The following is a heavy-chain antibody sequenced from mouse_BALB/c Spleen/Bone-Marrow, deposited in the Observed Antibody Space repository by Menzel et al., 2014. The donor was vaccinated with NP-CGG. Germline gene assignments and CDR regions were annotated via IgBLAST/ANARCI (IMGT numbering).Heavy chain of an antibody. CDR1: GFTFNTYA. CDR3: VRDDVPFAMDY. J-gene: IGHJ4*01. Sequence: EVKLQESGGGLVQPKGSLKLSCAASGFTFNTYAMHWVCQAPGKGLEWVARIRSKSNNYATYYADSVKDRFTISRDDSQSMLYLQMNNLKTEDTAMYYCVRDDVPFAMDYWGQGTSVTVSS. V-gene: IGHV10-3*03. CDR2: IRSKSNNYAT.